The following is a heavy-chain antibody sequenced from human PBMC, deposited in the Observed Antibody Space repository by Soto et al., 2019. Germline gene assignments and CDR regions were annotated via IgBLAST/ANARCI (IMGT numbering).Heavy chain of an antibody. Sequence: GGSLRLSCAASGFMFRSYAMHWVRQAPGKGLEWVAGIWYDGSTKYYGDSVKGRYSISRDNSRNMLDLQMNSLRAEDTAVYYCARVASSSSWHIPHFDQWGQGTLVTVSS. D-gene: IGHD6-13*01. J-gene: IGHJ4*02. CDR3: ARVASSSSWHIPHFDQ. V-gene: IGHV3-33*01. CDR1: GFMFRSYA. CDR2: IWYDGSTK.